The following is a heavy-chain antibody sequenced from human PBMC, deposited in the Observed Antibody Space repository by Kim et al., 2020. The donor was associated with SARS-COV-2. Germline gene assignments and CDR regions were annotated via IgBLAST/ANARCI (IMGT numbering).Heavy chain of an antibody. J-gene: IGHJ5*02. V-gene: IGHV4-59*08. Sequence: SETLSLTCTVSGGSISTYYWNWIRQPPGKGLEWIGYIHYSGTTNYNPSLRSRVTISVDTSKNQFSLRLSSVTAADTAVYYCARRVVAMSTITANNWFDP. CDR2: IHYSGTT. CDR3: ARRVVAMSTITANNWFDP. D-gene: IGHD5-12*01. CDR1: GGSISTYY.